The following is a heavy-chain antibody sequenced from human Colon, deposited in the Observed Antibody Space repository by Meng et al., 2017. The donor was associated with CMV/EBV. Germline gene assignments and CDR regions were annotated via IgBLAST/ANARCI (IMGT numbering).Heavy chain of an antibody. D-gene: IGHD6-6*01. CDR1: GGTFSSYA. V-gene: IGHV1-69*05. Sequence: SVKVSCKASGGTFSSYAISWVRQAPGQGLEWMGGIIPIFGTANYAQKFQGRVTITTDESTSTAYMELSSLRSEDTAVYYCARGHASSSSFDYWGQGTLVTVSS. CDR3: ARGHASSSSFDY. J-gene: IGHJ4*02. CDR2: IIPIFGTA.